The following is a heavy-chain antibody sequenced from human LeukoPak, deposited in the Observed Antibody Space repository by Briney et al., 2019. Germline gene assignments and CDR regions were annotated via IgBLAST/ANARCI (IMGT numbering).Heavy chain of an antibody. CDR3: ARGWGDSDEKCFDY. CDR2: IIPILGIA. V-gene: IGHV1-69*04. D-gene: IGHD5-12*01. CDR1: GGTFSSYA. Sequence: ASVKVSCKASGGTFSSYAISWVRQAPGQGLEWMGRIIPILGIANYAQKFQGRVTITADKSTSTAYMELSSLRSEDTAVYYCARGWGDSDEKCFDYWGQGTLVTVSS. J-gene: IGHJ4*02.